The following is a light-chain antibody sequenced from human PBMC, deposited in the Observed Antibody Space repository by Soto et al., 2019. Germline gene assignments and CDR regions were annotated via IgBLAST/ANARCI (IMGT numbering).Light chain of an antibody. Sequence: QSALTQPASVSGSPGQSITISCTGTSSDVGDYNYVSWYQQHPGKAPNLMIYEVTNRPSGVSNRFSGSKSGNTASLTISGLQAEDEADYYCSSYSSSTTLVFGGGTQLTVL. V-gene: IGLV2-14*01. CDR1: SSDVGDYNY. CDR2: EVT. CDR3: SSYSSSTTLV. J-gene: IGLJ2*01.